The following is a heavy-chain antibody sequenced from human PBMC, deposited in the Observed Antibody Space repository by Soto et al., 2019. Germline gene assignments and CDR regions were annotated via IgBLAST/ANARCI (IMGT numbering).Heavy chain of an antibody. V-gene: IGHV3-30-3*01. Sequence: QVQLVESGGGVVQPGRSLRLSCAASGFTFSSYAMHWVRQAPGKGLEWVAVISYDGSNKYYADSVKGRFTISRDNSKNTLYLQMNSLRAEDTAVYCCARVPVVGLYGELDYWGQGTLVTVSS. J-gene: IGHJ4*02. CDR3: ARVPVVGLYGELDY. CDR1: GFTFSSYA. CDR2: ISYDGSNK. D-gene: IGHD4-17*01.